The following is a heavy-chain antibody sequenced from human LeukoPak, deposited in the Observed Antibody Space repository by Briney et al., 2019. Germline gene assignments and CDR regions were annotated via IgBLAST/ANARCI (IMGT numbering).Heavy chain of an antibody. V-gene: IGHV1-69*13. Sequence: ASVTVSCKASGGTFSIYAISWVRQAPGQGLEWMGGIIPIFGTANYAQKFQGRVTITADEPTSTAYMELSSLRSEDTAVYYCASGGLFSSSLTGYFDYWGQGTLVTVSS. J-gene: IGHJ4*02. D-gene: IGHD6-6*01. CDR3: ASGGLFSSSLTGYFDY. CDR2: IIPIFGTA. CDR1: GGTFSIYA.